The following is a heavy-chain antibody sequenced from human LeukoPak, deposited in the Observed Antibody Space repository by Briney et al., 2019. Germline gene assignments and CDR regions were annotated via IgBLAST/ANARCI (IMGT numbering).Heavy chain of an antibody. V-gene: IGHV3-33*06. CDR3: AKEAGLQSFDY. D-gene: IGHD5-24*01. J-gene: IGHJ4*02. CDR2: IWYDGSNK. Sequence: PGGSLRLSCAASGFSFSTYGMHWVRQAPGKGLEWVAVIWYDGSNKYYADFVKGRFTISRDNPKNTLYLQMNSLRAEDTAVYYCAKEAGLQSFDYWGQGTLLTVSS. CDR1: GFSFSTYG.